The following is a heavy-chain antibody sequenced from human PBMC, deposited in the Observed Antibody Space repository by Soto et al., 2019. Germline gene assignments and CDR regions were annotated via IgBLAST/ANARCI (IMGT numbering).Heavy chain of an antibody. CDR2: IMPLFDKV. J-gene: IGHJ6*02. CDR1: GGTFSTYA. CDR3: ARGDCPTGTCNRLTLGNYYGMDV. V-gene: IGHV1-69*06. D-gene: IGHD2-8*02. Sequence: QVHLVQSGAEVRKPGSSVKVSCKASGGTFSTYAINWVRQAPGQGLDWMGVIMPLFDKVNYEQKFQGRVTITADKSTATAYMELKSLTSEDTAVYYCARGDCPTGTCNRLTLGNYYGMDVWGLGTPVTVSS.